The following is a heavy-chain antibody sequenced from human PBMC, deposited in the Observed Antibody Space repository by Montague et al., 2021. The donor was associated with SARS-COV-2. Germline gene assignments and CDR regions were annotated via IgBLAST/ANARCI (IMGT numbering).Heavy chain of an antibody. CDR1: GGSISNYY. Sequence: SETLSLTCTVSGGSISNYYWSWIRQPPGKGLEWIGSVHYSGRPYXNPSLKSRVTIYVDTSKNQLSLKLSSVTAADTAVYYCTRHVHMTWPEPSPGFDYWGQGTLVTVSS. J-gene: IGHJ4*02. D-gene: IGHD1-1*01. CDR3: TRHVHMTWPEPSPGFDY. V-gene: IGHV4-39*01. CDR2: VHYSGRP.